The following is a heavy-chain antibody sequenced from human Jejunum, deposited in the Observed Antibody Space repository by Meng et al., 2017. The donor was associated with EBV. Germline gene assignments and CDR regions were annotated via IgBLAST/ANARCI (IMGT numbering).Heavy chain of an antibody. CDR3: VRGGDYCLVY. J-gene: IGHJ4*02. CDR2: IIYMGST. CDR1: GDYINSRNR. V-gene: IGHV4-4*02. Sequence: LQVSCPGVMQPSAPQSITCDVSGDYINSRNRWSWFRQSPEMGLALSGEIIYMGSTNYNPSLKSRVTILVDRSETHFSLHLSSVTAADTAVYYCVRGGDYCLVYWGQGTLVTVSS. D-gene: IGHD2-21*02.